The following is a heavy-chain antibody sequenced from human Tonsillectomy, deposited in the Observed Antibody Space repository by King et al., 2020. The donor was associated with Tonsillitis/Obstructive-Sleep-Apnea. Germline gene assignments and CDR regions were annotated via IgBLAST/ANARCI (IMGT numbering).Heavy chain of an antibody. CDR2: ISGSGGST. J-gene: IGHJ4*02. D-gene: IGHD3-16*02. Sequence: QLVQSGGGLVQPGGSLRLSCAVSGFTFSSYAMSWVRQAPGKGLEWVASISGSGGSTYYADSVKGRFTIPRYNSKNTLYLQMNSLRAEDTAVYYCASTPPKGSNRYYFDYWGQGTLVTVSS. CDR3: ASTPPKGSNRYYFDY. V-gene: IGHV3-23*04. CDR1: GFTFSSYA.